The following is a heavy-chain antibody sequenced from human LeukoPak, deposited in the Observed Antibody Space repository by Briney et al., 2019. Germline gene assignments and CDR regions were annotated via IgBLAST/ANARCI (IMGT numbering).Heavy chain of an antibody. CDR2: INPSGGST. CDR3: GRDFRDSLDY. Sequence: GASVKVSCKASGYTFTSYYMHWVRQAPGQGLEWMGTINPSGGSTSYAQKFQGRVTMTRDTSTSTVYMELSRLRSDDTAVYYCGRDFRDSLDYWGQGTLVTVSS. V-gene: IGHV1-46*01. CDR1: GYTFTSYY. J-gene: IGHJ4*02.